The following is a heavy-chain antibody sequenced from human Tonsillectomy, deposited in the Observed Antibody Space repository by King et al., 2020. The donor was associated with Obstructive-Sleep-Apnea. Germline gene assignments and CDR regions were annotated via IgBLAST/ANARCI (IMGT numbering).Heavy chain of an antibody. V-gene: IGHV3-23*04. D-gene: IGHD2-2*01. CDR3: AKGQVVVPAATDFDY. J-gene: IGHJ4*02. CDR1: GFTFSSYA. Sequence: VQLVESGGGLVQPGGSLRLSCAASGFTFSSYAMSWVRQAPGKGLEWVSSLSGSGGSTYYADSVSGRFTISRENSKNTLYLQMNSLRAEDTAVYYCAKGQVVVPAATDFDYWGQGTLVTVSS. CDR2: LSGSGGST.